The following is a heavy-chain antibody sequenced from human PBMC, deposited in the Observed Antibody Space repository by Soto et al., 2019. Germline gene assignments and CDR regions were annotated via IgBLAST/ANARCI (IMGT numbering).Heavy chain of an antibody. CDR2: IYYSGST. CDR3: ARHEDDMITFGGVIVD. Sequence: SETLSLTCTVSGGSISSSSYYWGWIRQPPGKGLEWIGSIYYSGSTYYNPSLKSRVTISVDTSKNQFSLKLSSVTAADTAVYYCARHEDDMITFGGVIVDWGQGTLVTVSS. CDR1: GGSISSSSYY. J-gene: IGHJ4*02. V-gene: IGHV4-39*01. D-gene: IGHD3-16*02.